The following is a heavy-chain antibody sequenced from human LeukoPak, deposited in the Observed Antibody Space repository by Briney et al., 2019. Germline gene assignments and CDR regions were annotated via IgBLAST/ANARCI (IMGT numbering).Heavy chain of an antibody. CDR3: ARGMSSSWYDYYYYYMDV. J-gene: IGHJ6*03. V-gene: IGHV1-69*13. Sequence: GASVKVSCKASGGTFSSYAISWVRQAPGQGLEWMGGIIPIFGTANYAQKFQGRVTITADESTSTAYMELSSLRSEDTAVYYCARGMSSSWYDYYYYYMDVWGKGTTVRLL. D-gene: IGHD6-13*01. CDR1: GGTFSSYA. CDR2: IIPIFGTA.